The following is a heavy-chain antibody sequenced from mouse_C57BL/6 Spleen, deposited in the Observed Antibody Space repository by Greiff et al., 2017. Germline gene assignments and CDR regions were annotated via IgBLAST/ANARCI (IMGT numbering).Heavy chain of an antibody. CDR3: ARERGRNGSSPYYFDD. CDR1: GYTFTSYW. Sequence: QVQLQQPGAELVRPGTSVKLSCKASGYTFTSYWMHWVKQRPGQGLEWIGVIDPSDSYTNYNQKFKGKATLTVDTSSRTAYMQLSSLTSEDSAVYYCARERGRNGSSPYYFDDWGQGTTLTVSS. D-gene: IGHD1-1*01. V-gene: IGHV1-59*01. J-gene: IGHJ2*01. CDR2: IDPSDSYT.